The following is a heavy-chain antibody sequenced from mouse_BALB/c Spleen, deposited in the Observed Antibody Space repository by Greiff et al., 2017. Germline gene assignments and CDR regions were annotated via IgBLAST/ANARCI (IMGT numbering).Heavy chain of an antibody. V-gene: IGHV1-54*01. Sequence: VQLVESGAELVRPGTSVKVSCKASGYAFTNYLIEWVKQRPGQGLEWIGVINPGSGGTNYNEKFKGKATLTADKSSSTAYMQLSSLTSDDSAVYFCARGGGYDGHYYAMDYWGQGTSVTVSS. CDR3: ARGGGYDGHYYAMDY. J-gene: IGHJ4*01. CDR1: GYAFTNYL. CDR2: INPGSGGT. D-gene: IGHD2-3*01.